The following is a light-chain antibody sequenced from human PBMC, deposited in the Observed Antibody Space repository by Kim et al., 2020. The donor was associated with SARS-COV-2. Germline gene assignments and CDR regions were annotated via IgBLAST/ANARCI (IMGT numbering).Light chain of an antibody. CDR2: DAS. Sequence: TLSASVGDRVTITCRGSQSISSWLAWYQQKPWKAPKLLIYDASSLESRVPSRFSGSGSGTEFTLTISSLQPDDFVTYYCQQYNGYFGQGTKLEI. V-gene: IGKV1-5*01. J-gene: IGKJ2*01. CDR3: QQYNGY. CDR1: QSISSW.